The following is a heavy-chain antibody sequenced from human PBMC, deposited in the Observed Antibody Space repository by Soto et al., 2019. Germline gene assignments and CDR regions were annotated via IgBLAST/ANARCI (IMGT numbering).Heavy chain of an antibody. CDR1: GFTFSSYL. Sequence: GGSLRLSCAASGFTFSSYLMSWVRQAPGKGLEWVANIKQDGSEKYYVDSVKGRFTISRDNDKNSLYMQMNSLRAEDTAVYYCARHYTRPSRSCFDYWGQGTLVTVSS. CDR2: IKQDGSEK. CDR3: ARHYTRPSRSCFDY. V-gene: IGHV3-7*01. J-gene: IGHJ4*02. D-gene: IGHD3-3*01.